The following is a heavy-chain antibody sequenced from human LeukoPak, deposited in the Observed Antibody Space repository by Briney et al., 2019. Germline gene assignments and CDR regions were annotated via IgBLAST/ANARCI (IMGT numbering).Heavy chain of an antibody. CDR3: ARHSAVAGNFDY. V-gene: IGHV5-51*01. J-gene: IGHJ4*02. D-gene: IGHD6-19*01. Sequence: GESLKISCELSGYSFTTYWIGWVRQMPGKGLEWMGIIYPGDSDTKYSPSFQGQVTISADKSISTAYLQWSSLKASDTAMYYCARHSAVAGNFDYWGQGTLVTVSS. CDR1: GYSFTTYW. CDR2: IYPGDSDT.